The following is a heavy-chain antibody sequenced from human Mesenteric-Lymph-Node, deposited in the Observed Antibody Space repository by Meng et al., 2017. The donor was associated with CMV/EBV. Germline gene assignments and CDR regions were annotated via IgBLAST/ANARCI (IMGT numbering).Heavy chain of an antibody. V-gene: IGHV3-48*03. J-gene: IGHJ4*02. CDR2: IPGSGGYM. Sequence: GESLKISCAASGFTFSSYEMNWVRQAPGKGLERVSYIPGSGGYMYYADSVKGRFTVSRDNAKNSLYLQMDSLRAEDTALYYCARERANCGGDCLDYWGQGTLVTVSS. D-gene: IGHD2-21*01. CDR1: GFTFSSYE. CDR3: ARERANCGGDCLDY.